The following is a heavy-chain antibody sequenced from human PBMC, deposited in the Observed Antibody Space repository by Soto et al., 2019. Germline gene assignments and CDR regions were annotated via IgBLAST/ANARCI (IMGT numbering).Heavy chain of an antibody. CDR2: ISWNSARI. Sequence: EVQLVESGGGLVQPGRSLRLSCGASGFTFDDYAMHWVRQAPGKGLEWVSGISWNSARIDYADSVKGRFTVSRDNAKNSLYLPMNSLRAEDTALYFCAQDILFAERSYYYGMDVWGQGTTVTVSS. V-gene: IGHV3-9*01. J-gene: IGHJ6*02. CDR3: AQDILFAERSYYYGMDV. CDR1: GFTFDDYA. D-gene: IGHD3-10*01.